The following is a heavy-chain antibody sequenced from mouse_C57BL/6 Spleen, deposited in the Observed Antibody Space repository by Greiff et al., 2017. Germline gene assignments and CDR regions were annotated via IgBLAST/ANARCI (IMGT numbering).Heavy chain of an antibody. CDR2: IDPETGGT. CDR1: GYTFTDYE. D-gene: IGHD1-1*01. Sequence: VQLQQSGAELVRPGASVTLSCKASGYTFTDYEMHWVKPTPVHGLEWIGAIDPETGGTAYNQKFKGKAILTADKSSSTAYMELRSLTSEDSAVYYCTTYYGSRGYFDYWGQGTTLTVSS. V-gene: IGHV1-15*01. CDR3: TTYYGSRGYFDY. J-gene: IGHJ2*01.